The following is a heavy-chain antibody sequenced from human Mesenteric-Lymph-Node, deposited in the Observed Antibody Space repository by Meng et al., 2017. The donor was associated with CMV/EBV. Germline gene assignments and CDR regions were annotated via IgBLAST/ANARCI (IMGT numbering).Heavy chain of an antibody. V-gene: IGHV4-39*02. CDR2: IYYSGST. Sequence: GSLRLSCTVSGGSISSSSYYWGWIRQPPGKGLEWIGSIYYSGSTYYNPSLKSRVTISVDTSKNQFSLKLSSVTAADTAVYYCAREARDLRSNYFDYWGQGTLVTVSS. CDR1: GGSISSSSYY. J-gene: IGHJ4*02. D-gene: IGHD5/OR15-5a*01. CDR3: AREARDLRSNYFDY.